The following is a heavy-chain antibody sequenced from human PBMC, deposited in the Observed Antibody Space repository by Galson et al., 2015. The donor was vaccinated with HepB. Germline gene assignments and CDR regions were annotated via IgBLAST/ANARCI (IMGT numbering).Heavy chain of an antibody. CDR3: ARGLHFITMVRGVIHNWFDP. Sequence: CAISGDSVSSNSAAWNWIRQSPSRGLEWLGRTYYRSKWYNDYAVSVKSRITINPDTSKNQFSLQLNSVTPEDTAVYYCARGLHFITMVRGVIHNWFDPWGQGTLVTVSS. D-gene: IGHD3-10*01. J-gene: IGHJ5*02. CDR2: TYYRSKWYN. V-gene: IGHV6-1*01. CDR1: GDSVSSNSAA.